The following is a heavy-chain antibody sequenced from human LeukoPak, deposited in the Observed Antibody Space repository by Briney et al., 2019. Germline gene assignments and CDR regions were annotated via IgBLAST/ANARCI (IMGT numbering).Heavy chain of an antibody. V-gene: IGHV4-4*02. J-gene: IGHJ4*02. CDR3: AGEILGGFNPGAY. Sequence: TSETLSLTCTVSLDSTTSNFWSWVRQPPGKSLEWIGEIHRSGSPNYNPSLQSRVAISIDRSRNQIVLELSSVTAADTAVYYCAGEILGGFNPGAYWGQGTLVTVSS. CDR2: IHRSGSP. CDR1: LDSTTSNFW. D-gene: IGHD1-14*01.